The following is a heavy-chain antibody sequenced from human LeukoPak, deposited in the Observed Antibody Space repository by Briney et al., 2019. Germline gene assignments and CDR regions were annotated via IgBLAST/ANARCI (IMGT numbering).Heavy chain of an antibody. CDR3: ARGRYYYDSGGYYGAYYYFDY. J-gene: IGHJ4*02. Sequence: GGSLRLSCAASGFTFSSYWMSWVRQAPGKGLEWGANIKQDGSEKYYVDSVKGRFTISRDNAKNSLYLQMNSLRAEDTAVYYCARGRYYYDSGGYYGAYYYFDYWGQGTLVTVSS. V-gene: IGHV3-7*01. D-gene: IGHD3-22*01. CDR1: GFTFSSYW. CDR2: IKQDGSEK.